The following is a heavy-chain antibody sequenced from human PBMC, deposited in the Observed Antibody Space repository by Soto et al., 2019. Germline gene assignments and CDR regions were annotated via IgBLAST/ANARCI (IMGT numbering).Heavy chain of an antibody. CDR2: ISAYNGNT. D-gene: IGHD3-10*01. Sequence: QVQLVQSGAEVKKPGASVKVSCKASGYTFTSYGISWVRQAPGQGLEWMGWISAYNGNTNYAQKLQGRVTMTTDTSTSKAYMKLRSLRSDDTAVYYCARGGFITMVRGVIDPIYYYYGMDVWGQGTTVTVSS. CDR3: ARGGFITMVRGVIDPIYYYYGMDV. V-gene: IGHV1-18*01. CDR1: GYTFTSYG. J-gene: IGHJ6*02.